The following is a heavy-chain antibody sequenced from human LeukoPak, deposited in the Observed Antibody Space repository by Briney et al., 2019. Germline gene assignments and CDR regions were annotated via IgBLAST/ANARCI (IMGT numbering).Heavy chain of an antibody. J-gene: IGHJ4*02. D-gene: IGHD3-22*01. Sequence: GGSLRLSCAASGFTFSSYAMHWVRQAPGKGLEWVAVISYDGSNKYYADSAKGRFTISRGNSKNTLYLQMNSLRAEDTAVYYCARIIYQVVVIGAFDYWGQGTLVTVSS. CDR1: GFTFSSYA. CDR3: ARIIYQVVVIGAFDY. V-gene: IGHV3-30-3*01. CDR2: ISYDGSNK.